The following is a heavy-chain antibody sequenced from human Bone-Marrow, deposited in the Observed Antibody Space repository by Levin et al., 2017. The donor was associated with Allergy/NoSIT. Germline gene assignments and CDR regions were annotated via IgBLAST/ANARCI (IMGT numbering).Heavy chain of an antibody. J-gene: IGHJ4*02. CDR2: IYYSGST. V-gene: IGHV4-30-4*01. Sequence: SETLSLTCTVSGGSISSGDDYCSWIRQPPGEGLEWIGYIYYSGSTYYNPSLKSRVTISVDTSKNQFSLRLSFVTATDTAVYYCARCTGGTCYTGLDYWGQGTLVTVSS. CDR3: ARCTGGTCYTGLDY. D-gene: IGHD2-15*01. CDR1: GGSISSGDDY.